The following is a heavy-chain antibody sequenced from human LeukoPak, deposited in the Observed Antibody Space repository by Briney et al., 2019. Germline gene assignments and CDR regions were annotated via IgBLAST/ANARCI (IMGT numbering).Heavy chain of an antibody. CDR3: AKDRGDVTTPDY. J-gene: IGHJ4*02. CDR2: IWYDGSNK. Sequence: PGGSLRLSCSASGCTCNSDGMNWVRQAPGKGLDWVAVIWYDGSNKYYADSVKGRFTISRDNSKNTLYLQMNCLSAEDAAVYYCAKDRGDVTTPDYWGQGTLVTVSS. CDR1: GCTCNSDG. D-gene: IGHD4-17*01. V-gene: IGHV3-33*06.